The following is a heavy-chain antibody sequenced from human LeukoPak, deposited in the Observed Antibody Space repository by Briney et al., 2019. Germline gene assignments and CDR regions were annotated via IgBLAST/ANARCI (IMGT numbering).Heavy chain of an antibody. Sequence: QPGGSLRLSCAASGFTFSSYAMSWVRQAPGKGLEWVSAISGSGGSTYYADSVKGRFTISRDNSKNTPYLQMNSLRAEDTAVYYCAKDYGYSYGLGSDYWGQGTLVTVSS. V-gene: IGHV3-23*01. J-gene: IGHJ4*02. CDR2: ISGSGGST. CDR1: GFTFSSYA. CDR3: AKDYGYSYGLGSDY. D-gene: IGHD5-18*01.